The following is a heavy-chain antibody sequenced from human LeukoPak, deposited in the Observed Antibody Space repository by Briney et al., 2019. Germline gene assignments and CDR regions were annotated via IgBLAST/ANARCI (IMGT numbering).Heavy chain of an antibody. CDR3: ARGHCSSTSCYPYYFDY. Sequence: SGTLSLTCTVSGGSISSYYWSWIRQPAGKGLEWIGRIYTSGSTNYNPSLKSRVTMSVDTSKNQFSLKLSSVTDADTAVYYCARGHCSSTSCYPYYFDYWGQGTLVTVSS. CDR1: GGSISSYY. D-gene: IGHD2-2*01. J-gene: IGHJ4*02. V-gene: IGHV4-4*07. CDR2: IYTSGST.